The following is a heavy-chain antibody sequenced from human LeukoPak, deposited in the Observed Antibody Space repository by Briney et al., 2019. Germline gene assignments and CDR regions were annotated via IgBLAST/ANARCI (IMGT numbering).Heavy chain of an antibody. CDR1: RYTFTGYY. D-gene: IGHD3-22*01. CDR2: ITPNSGGT. CDR3: ARDKGDSSGYSFDI. J-gene: IGHJ3*02. V-gene: IGHV1-2*02. Sequence: ASVRVSCKPSRYTFTGYYMHWVQQAPGQPREWMGGITPNSGGTNYAQKFQGRVTMTRDTSISTAYMELSRVRSDDTAVYYCARDKGDSSGYSFDIWGQGTMVTVSS.